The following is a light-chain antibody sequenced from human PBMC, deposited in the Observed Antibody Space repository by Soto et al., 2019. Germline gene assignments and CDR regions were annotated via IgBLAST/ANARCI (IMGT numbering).Light chain of an antibody. CDR1: SSDVGAYNY. J-gene: IGLJ2*01. V-gene: IGLV2-14*01. Sequence: QSALTQPASVSGSPGQSITLSCTGTSSDVGAYNYVSWYQQHPGKAPKLMIYDVTNRPSGVSNRFSGSKSGNTASLTISGLQAEDEADYYCSSYTTTRTVLFGGGTK. CDR2: DVT. CDR3: SSYTTTRTVL.